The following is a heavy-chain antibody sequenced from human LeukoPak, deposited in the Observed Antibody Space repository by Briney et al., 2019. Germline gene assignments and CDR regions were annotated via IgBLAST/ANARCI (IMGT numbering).Heavy chain of an antibody. CDR3: ARSTWLDGAFDI. CDR2: IYYGGST. CDR1: GGSISSSSNY. D-gene: IGHD6-19*01. J-gene: IGHJ3*02. V-gene: IGHV4-39*01. Sequence: SESLSLTCTVSGGSISSSSNYWGWLRPPPGKGLGWIGSIYYGGSTYYNPSLKSRVTISVDTTKNQFSLKLSSVTAADTAVYYCARSTWLDGAFDIWGQGAMVTVSS.